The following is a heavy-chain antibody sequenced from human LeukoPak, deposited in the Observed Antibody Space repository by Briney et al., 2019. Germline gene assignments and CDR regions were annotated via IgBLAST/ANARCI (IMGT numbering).Heavy chain of an antibody. CDR2: IYSGGST. CDR3: ARDLAAAGTDY. D-gene: IGHD6-13*01. V-gene: IGHV3-66*01. CDR1: GFTVSSNY. J-gene: IGHJ4*02. Sequence: PGGSLGLSCAASGFTVSSNYMSWVRQAPGKGLEWVSVIYSGGSTYYADSVKGRFTISRDNSKNTLYLQMNSLRAEDTAVYYRARDLAAAGTDYWGQGTLVTVSS.